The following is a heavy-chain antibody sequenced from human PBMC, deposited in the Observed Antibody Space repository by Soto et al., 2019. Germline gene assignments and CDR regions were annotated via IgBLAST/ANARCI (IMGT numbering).Heavy chain of an antibody. CDR2: ISGSGSDT. Sequence: PGGSLRLSCAASGFTFSSYAMNWVRQAPGKGLEWVSAISGSGSDTYYADSVKGRFTISRDNSKNTLYLQMNSLRAEDTAIYYCAKDDSRSWSPNDYYFDCWGQGTLVTVSS. J-gene: IGHJ4*02. D-gene: IGHD6-13*01. V-gene: IGHV3-23*01. CDR1: GFTFSSYA. CDR3: AKDDSRSWSPNDYYFDC.